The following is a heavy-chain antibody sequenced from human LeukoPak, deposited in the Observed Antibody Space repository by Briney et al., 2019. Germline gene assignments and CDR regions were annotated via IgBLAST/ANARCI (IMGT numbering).Heavy chain of an antibody. J-gene: IGHJ3*02. Sequence: PSETLSLTCTVSGGSISSYYWSWIRQPAGKGLEWIGRIYTSGSTNYDPSLKSRVTMSVDTSKNQFSLKLSSVTAADTAVYYCARFCSSTSCYWGDAFDIWGQGTMVTASS. D-gene: IGHD2-2*01. CDR1: GGSISSYY. V-gene: IGHV4-4*07. CDR2: IYTSGST. CDR3: ARFCSSTSCYWGDAFDI.